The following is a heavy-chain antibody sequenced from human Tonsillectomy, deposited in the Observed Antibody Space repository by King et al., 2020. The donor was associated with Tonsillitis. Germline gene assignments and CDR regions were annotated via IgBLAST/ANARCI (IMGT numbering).Heavy chain of an antibody. V-gene: IGHV3-30*19. CDR1: GFAFRSYG. Sequence: VQLVESGGGVVQPGGSLRLSCASSGFAFRSYGMHWVRQAPGKGLEWVAVISYDASRENYADSVKGRFTISRDNSKNTLYLQMNSLRVGDTAVYYCARERLYSSDWGIDYWGQGALGSVSS. CDR3: ARERLYSSDWGIDY. D-gene: IGHD6-19*01. J-gene: IGHJ4*02. CDR2: ISYDASRE.